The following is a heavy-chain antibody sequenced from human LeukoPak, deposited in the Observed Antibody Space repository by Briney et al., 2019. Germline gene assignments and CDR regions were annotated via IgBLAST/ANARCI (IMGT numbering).Heavy chain of an antibody. CDR3: ARESTMIVLFDP. CDR1: GFPVNSFA. J-gene: IGHJ5*02. CDR2: ISGDTNTI. V-gene: IGHV3-48*04. Sequence: GGSLRLSCGASGFPVNSFAMHWVRQAPGKGLEWISYISGDTNTIYYADSVRGRFTISRDNAKNPLYLQMNSLRAEDTAVYYCARESTMIVLFDPWGQGTLVTVSS. D-gene: IGHD3-22*01.